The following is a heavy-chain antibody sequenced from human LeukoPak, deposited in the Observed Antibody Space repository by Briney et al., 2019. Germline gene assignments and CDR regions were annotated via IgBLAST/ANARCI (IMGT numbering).Heavy chain of an antibody. V-gene: IGHV4-59*01. D-gene: IGHD1-14*01. CDR2: IYYTGSA. J-gene: IGHJ4*02. Sequence: SETLSLTCTVSGDSINNYYWTWIRQPPGKGLEWIGYIYYTGSANYNSSLQSRVTISVDTSNNHFSLKLNSVTAADTAVYYCARIAPGMSFDYWGQGTLVTVSS. CDR3: ARIAPGMSFDY. CDR1: GDSINNYY.